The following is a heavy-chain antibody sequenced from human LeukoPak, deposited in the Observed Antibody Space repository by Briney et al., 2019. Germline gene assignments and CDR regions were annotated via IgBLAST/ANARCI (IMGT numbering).Heavy chain of an antibody. V-gene: IGHV3-23*01. J-gene: IGHJ6*02. Sequence: GGSLRLSCAASGFTFGSYAMSWVRQAPGKGLEWVSAISGSGGSTYYADSVKGRFTISRDNSKNTLYLQMNSLRAEDTAVYYCAKVQWELSRGMDVWGQGTTVTVSS. CDR1: GFTFGSYA. CDR2: ISGSGGST. D-gene: IGHD1-26*01. CDR3: AKVQWELSRGMDV.